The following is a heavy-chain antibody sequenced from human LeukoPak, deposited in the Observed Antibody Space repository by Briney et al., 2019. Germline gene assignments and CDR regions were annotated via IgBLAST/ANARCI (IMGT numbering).Heavy chain of an antibody. CDR3: ARGFDGYPFGWWFDP. D-gene: IGHD5-24*01. CDR2: VEADGSTT. Sequence: GGSLRLSCVVSGFTFSTYWMHWVRQAPGKGLVWVSRVEADGSTTIYADSVKGRFTISRDNGINTVYLQMNSLRAEDTAVYYCARGFDGYPFGWWFDPWGQGTLVTVSS. CDR1: GFTFSTYW. J-gene: IGHJ5*02. V-gene: IGHV3-74*01.